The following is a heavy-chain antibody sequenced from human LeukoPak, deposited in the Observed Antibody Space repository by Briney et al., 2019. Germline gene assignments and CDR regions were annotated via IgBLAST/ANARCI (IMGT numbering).Heavy chain of an antibody. V-gene: IGHV3-7*01. CDR3: ARLKDAVTIFDC. J-gene: IGHJ5*01. Sequence: PGGSLRLSYIASGFTFSNYWMSWVRQAPGKGLEWVASIKEDGSDKYYVDSVKGRFTISRDNTKNSLYVQMSSLRAEDTAVYYCARLKDAVTIFDCWGQGILVTVSS. CDR1: GFTFSNYW. CDR2: IKEDGSDK. D-gene: IGHD4-17*01.